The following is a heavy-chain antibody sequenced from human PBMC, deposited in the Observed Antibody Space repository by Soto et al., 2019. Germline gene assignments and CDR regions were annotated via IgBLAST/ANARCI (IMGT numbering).Heavy chain of an antibody. J-gene: IGHJ6*02. D-gene: IGHD4-4*01. CDR1: GFTFSSYA. CDR3: AKDSKNPLQTYHNGMDV. CDR2: ISNSGGST. Sequence: PGGSLRLSCAASGFTFSSYAMSWVRQAPGKGLEWVSAISNSGGSTYYADSVKGRFAISRDNSKNTLYLQMNSLRAEDTAVYYCAKDSKNPLQTYHNGMDVWGQGTTVTVSS. V-gene: IGHV3-23*01.